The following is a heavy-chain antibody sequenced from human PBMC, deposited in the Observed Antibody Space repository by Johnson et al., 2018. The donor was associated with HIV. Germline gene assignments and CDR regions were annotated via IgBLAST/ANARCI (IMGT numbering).Heavy chain of an antibody. CDR3: ASVTDPLGYYDSSGYRVEGAFDI. CDR1: GFTFSSYA. J-gene: IGHJ3*02. Sequence: QVQLVESGGGVVQPGRSLRLSCAASGFTFSSYALHWVRQAPGKGLEWVAVISYYGSSKSYADSVKGRFTISRDNSKNTLYLQMGSLRAEDMAVYYCASVTDPLGYYDSSGYRVEGAFDIWGQGTMVTVSS. D-gene: IGHD3-22*01. V-gene: IGHV3-30*14. CDR2: ISYYGSSK.